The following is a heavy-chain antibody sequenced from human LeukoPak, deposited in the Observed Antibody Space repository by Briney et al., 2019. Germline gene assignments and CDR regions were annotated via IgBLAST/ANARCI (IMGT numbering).Heavy chain of an antibody. CDR1: GFTFSSNA. D-gene: IGHD6-6*01. V-gene: IGHV3-74*01. Sequence: GGSLRLSCVASGFTFSSNAMNWVRQAPGKGLVWVSRISPTGSTTSYADSVKGRFTVSRDNAKNTLYLQVNNLRAEDTAVYYCARGPNSNWSGLDFWGQGTLLTVSS. CDR3: ARGPNSNWSGLDF. CDR2: ISPTGSTT. J-gene: IGHJ4*02.